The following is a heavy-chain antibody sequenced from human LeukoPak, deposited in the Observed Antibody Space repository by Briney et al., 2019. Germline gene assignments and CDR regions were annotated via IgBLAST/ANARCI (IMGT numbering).Heavy chain of an antibody. V-gene: IGHV3-30*18. CDR2: ISYDGSNK. D-gene: IGHD6-6*01. CDR3: AKDLDSSSGPLDY. J-gene: IGHJ4*02. CDR1: GFTFSSYG. Sequence: GGSLRLSCAASGFTFSSYGMHWVRQAPGKGLEWVAVISYDGSNKYYADSVKGRFTISRDNSKNTLYLQKNSLRAEDTAVYYCAKDLDSSSGPLDYWGQGTLVTVSS.